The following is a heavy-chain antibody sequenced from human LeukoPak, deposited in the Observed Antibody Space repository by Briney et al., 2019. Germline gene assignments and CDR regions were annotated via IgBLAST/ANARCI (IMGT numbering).Heavy chain of an antibody. CDR3: ARDPSVLLWFGANWFDP. D-gene: IGHD3-10*01. Sequence: ASVKVSCKASGYTFTGYYMHWVRQAPGQGLEWMGWINPNSGGTNYAQKFQGRVTMTRDTSISTAYMELSRLRSDDTAVYDCARDPSVLLWFGANWFDPWGQGTLVTVSS. CDR2: INPNSGGT. CDR1: GYTFTGYY. V-gene: IGHV1-2*02. J-gene: IGHJ5*02.